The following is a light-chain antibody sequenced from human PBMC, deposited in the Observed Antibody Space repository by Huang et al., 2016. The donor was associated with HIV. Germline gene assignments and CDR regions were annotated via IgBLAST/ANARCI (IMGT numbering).Light chain of an antibody. CDR2: GAA. Sequence: EIVMTQSPATLSVSPGERATLSCRASPSVSSNLAWYQQKPGQAPRLLIYGAATRATWIPARFSGSGSGTEFILTISSLQSEDFAVYYCQQYDNWPPRGTFGQGTKVEIK. CDR3: QQYDNWPPRGT. V-gene: IGKV3-15*01. CDR1: PSVSSN. J-gene: IGKJ1*01.